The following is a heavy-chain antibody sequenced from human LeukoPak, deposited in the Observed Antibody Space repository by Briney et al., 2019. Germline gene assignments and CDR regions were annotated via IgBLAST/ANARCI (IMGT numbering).Heavy chain of an antibody. D-gene: IGHD5-12*01. CDR3: AGYDWNY. Sequence: GGSLRLSCAASGFTFSDYEMNWVRQAPGKGLEWILHISTSGSIIHYADSVKGRFTISRDNSKNTLYLQMNSLRGEDTALYYCAGYDWNYWGQGTLVTVSS. J-gene: IGHJ4*02. V-gene: IGHV3-48*03. CDR1: GFTFSDYE. CDR2: ISTSGSII.